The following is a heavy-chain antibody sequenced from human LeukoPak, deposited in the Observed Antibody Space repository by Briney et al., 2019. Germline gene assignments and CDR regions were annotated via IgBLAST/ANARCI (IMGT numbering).Heavy chain of an antibody. D-gene: IGHD4-17*01. V-gene: IGHV4-39*01. CDR3: ARLSTVTTLHAFDI. J-gene: IGHJ3*02. CDR1: GGSISSSSYY. CDR2: IYYSGST. Sequence: PSEPLCLTCTVSGGSISSSSYYWGWIRQPPGKGLEWFGSIYYSGSTYYNPSLKSRVTISVDTSKNQFSLKLSSVTAADTAVYYCARLSTVTTLHAFDIWGQGTMVTVSS.